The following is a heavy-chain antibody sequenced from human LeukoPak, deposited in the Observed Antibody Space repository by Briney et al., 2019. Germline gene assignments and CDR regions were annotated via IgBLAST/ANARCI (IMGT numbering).Heavy chain of an antibody. V-gene: IGHV4-61*02. D-gene: IGHD1-26*01. CDR2: IDTRGCT. Sequence: SETLSLTCTVSGGSISSGSDYWSWLRQPAGKGLEWIWSIDTRGCTNYNTSIKSQSTISVDTSKITSSLSLSSATTADTAVYYCARSPGHSASYYYFDYWGQGALVTVSS. CDR1: GGSISSGSDY. CDR3: ARSPGHSASYYYFDY. J-gene: IGHJ4*02.